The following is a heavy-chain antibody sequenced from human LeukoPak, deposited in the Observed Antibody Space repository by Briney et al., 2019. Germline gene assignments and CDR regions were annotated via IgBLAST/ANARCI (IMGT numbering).Heavy chain of an antibody. J-gene: IGHJ4*02. CDR2: IKSKTDGGTT. D-gene: IGHD4-17*01. V-gene: IGHV3-15*01. CDR1: GFTFSNAW. CDR3: TAPSDYGDYADY. Sequence: SGGSLRLSCAASGFTFSNAWMSWVRQAPGKGLEWVGRIKSKTDGGTTDYAAPVKGRFTISRDDSKNTLYLQMNSLKTEDTAVYYCTAPSDYGDYADYWGQGTLVTVSS.